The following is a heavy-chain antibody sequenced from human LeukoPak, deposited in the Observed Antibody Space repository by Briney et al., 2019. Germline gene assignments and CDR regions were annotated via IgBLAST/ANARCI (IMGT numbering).Heavy chain of an antibody. V-gene: IGHV3-30-3*01. CDR2: ISYDATNK. CDR1: GFTFSSYA. J-gene: IGHJ4*02. CDR3: AREYCDRTACLLIDS. D-gene: IGHD2/OR15-2a*01. Sequence: GGALRLSCAASGFTFSSYAMPSVRQAPGKGLEWVTIISYDATNKYYADYVKGRFTISRDNSKNTLYLQMNSLRPEDTAVYYCAREYCDRTACLLIDSWGQGTLVTVSS.